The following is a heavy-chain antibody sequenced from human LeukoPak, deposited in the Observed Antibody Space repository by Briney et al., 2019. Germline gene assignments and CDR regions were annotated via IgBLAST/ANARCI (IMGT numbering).Heavy chain of an antibody. Sequence: PSETLSLTCTVSGGSISSSSYYWGWIRQPPGKGLEWIGSIYYSGSTYYNPSLKSRVTISVDTSKNQFSLKLSSVTAADTAVYYCARHSPSVTIEYFQHWGQGTPVTVSS. CDR1: GGSISSSSYY. D-gene: IGHD1-14*01. CDR3: ARHSPSVTIEYFQH. CDR2: IYYSGST. J-gene: IGHJ1*01. V-gene: IGHV4-39*01.